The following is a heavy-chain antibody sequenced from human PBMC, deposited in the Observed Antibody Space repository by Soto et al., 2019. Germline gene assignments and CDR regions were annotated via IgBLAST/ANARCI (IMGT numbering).Heavy chain of an antibody. V-gene: IGHV1-69*01. CDR1: GDAFNSYS. CDR2: LIPIYGVL. Sequence: QLQLVQSGAEVKRPGSSVKVSCKPSGDAFNSYSINWVRQAPGLGLEWVGGLIPIYGVLNYAQKFQGRATISADESLSAAYLELSSLRPDDTGVYYCARMPYRTYYGLDSGGPGTTVTVSS. J-gene: IGHJ6*02. CDR3: ARMPYRTYYGLDS. D-gene: IGHD2-2*01.